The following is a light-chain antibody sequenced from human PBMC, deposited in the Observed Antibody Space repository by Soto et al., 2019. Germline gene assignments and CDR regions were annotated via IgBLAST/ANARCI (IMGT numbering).Light chain of an antibody. V-gene: IGKV3-15*01. CDR3: QQYTKWPPIT. J-gene: IGKJ5*01. CDR2: GAS. Sequence: EILLTQSPATLASFPGERVTLSCRAIQTLSNRLAWYRHKPGQAPRLLIYGASTRATGIPARFSGSGSGTEFTLTISSLQSEDSAVYYCQQYTKWPPITFGQGTRLEIK. CDR1: QTLSNR.